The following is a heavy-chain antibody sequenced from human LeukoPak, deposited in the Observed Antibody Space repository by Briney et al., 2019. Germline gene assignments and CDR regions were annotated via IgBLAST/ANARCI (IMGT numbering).Heavy chain of an antibody. CDR3: ARDNAGWIAVAGPF. D-gene: IGHD6-19*01. CDR2: INPNSGGT. Sequence: VASVKVSCKASGYTFTGYYMHWVRQAPGQGLEWMGWINPNSGGTNYAQKFQGRVTMTRDTSISTAYMELSRLRSDDTAVYYCARDNAGWIAVAGPFWGQGTLVTVSS. J-gene: IGHJ4*02. V-gene: IGHV1-2*02. CDR1: GYTFTGYY.